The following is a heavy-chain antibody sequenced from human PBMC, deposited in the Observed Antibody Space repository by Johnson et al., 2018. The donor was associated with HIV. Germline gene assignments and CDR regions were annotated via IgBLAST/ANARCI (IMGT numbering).Heavy chain of an antibody. D-gene: IGHD2-15*01. Sequence: VQLVESGGGVVRPGGSLRLSCAVSGFTFDEYGMSWVRQAPGKGLEWVSGINWNGGSTGYADSVEGSSTISRDNAKNSLYLQMSSRRAEDTALYYCARDRGRGSEDAFDIWGQGTMVTV. CDR1: GFTFDEYG. CDR3: ARDRGRGSEDAFDI. J-gene: IGHJ3*02. CDR2: INWNGGST. V-gene: IGHV3-20*04.